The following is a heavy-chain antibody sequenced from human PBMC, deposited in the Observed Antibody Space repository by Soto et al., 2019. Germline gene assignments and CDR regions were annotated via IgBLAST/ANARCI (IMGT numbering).Heavy chain of an antibody. CDR2: ISYDGSNK. CDR3: AKADYGSGSFTFDY. J-gene: IGHJ4*02. V-gene: IGHV3-30*18. CDR1: GFTFSSYG. D-gene: IGHD3-10*01. Sequence: QVQLVESGGGVVQPGRSLRLSCAASGFTFSSYGMHWVRQAPGKGLEWVAVISYDGSNKYYADSVQGRFTISRDNSKNTLYLQMNSLRAEDTAVYYCAKADYGSGSFTFDYWGQGTLVTVSS.